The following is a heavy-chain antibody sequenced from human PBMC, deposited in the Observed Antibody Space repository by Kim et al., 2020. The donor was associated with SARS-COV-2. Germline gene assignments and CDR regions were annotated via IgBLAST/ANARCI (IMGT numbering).Heavy chain of an antibody. Sequence: SETLSLICTLSGGSISSYYWSWIRQPPGKGLEWIGYIYYSGSTNYNPSLKSRVTISVDTSKNQFSLKLSSVTAADTAVYYCARESPYYYDSSGLDYWGQGTLVTVSS. CDR3: ARESPYYYDSSGLDY. D-gene: IGHD3-22*01. J-gene: IGHJ4*02. CDR2: IYYSGST. V-gene: IGHV4-59*01. CDR1: GGSISSYY.